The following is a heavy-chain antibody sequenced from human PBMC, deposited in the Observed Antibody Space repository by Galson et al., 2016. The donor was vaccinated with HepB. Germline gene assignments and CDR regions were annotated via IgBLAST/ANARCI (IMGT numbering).Heavy chain of an antibody. J-gene: IGHJ6*02. Sequence: QSGAEVKKPGESLKISRKGSEYSFTSYWIGWVRQMPGKGLEWMGVIYPGDSDTRYSPSFQGQVTISADKSINTVYLRWSSLKASDTAMYYCARHGTGDPYYYGMDVWGQGTTVTVSS. V-gene: IGHV5-51*01. CDR1: EYSFTSYW. D-gene: IGHD1-1*01. CDR2: IYPGDSDT. CDR3: ARHGTGDPYYYGMDV.